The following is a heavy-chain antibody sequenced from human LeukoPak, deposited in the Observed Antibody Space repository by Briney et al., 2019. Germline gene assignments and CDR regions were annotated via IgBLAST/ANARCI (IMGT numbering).Heavy chain of an antibody. D-gene: IGHD4-17*01. V-gene: IGHV1-2*02. CDR1: GYTFTGYY. J-gene: IGHJ5*01. CDR3: ARGARWVTNRNWFDS. Sequence: ASVKVSCKASGYTFTGYYMHWVRQAPGQGLEWMGWINPNSGGTNYAQKFQGRVTMTRDTSISTAYMELSRLRSDDTAVYYCARGARWVTNRNWFDSWGQGTLVTVSS. CDR2: INPNSGGT.